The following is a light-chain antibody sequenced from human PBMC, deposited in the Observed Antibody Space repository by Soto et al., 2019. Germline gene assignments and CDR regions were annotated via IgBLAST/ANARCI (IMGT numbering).Light chain of an antibody. CDR2: DDS. Sequence: SSELTQPPSVSVAPGQTARITCGGNNIGSQSVHWYQQKPGQAPVMVVYDDSDRPSGSPERFSGSNSGNTATLTISRVEAGDEEDYYCQVWDSSTDHYVFAAGTKLTVL. CDR3: QVWDSSTDHYV. J-gene: IGLJ1*01. V-gene: IGLV3-21*02. CDR1: NIGSQS.